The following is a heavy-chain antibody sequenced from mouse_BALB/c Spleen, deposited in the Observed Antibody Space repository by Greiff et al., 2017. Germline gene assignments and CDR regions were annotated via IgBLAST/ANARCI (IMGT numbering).Heavy chain of an antibody. J-gene: IGHJ3*01. CDR2: ISSGGSYT. V-gene: IGHV5-9-4*01. CDR1: GFTFSSYA. D-gene: IGHD3-1*01. Sequence: EVQGVESGGGLVKPGGSLKLSCAVSGFTFSSYAMSWVRQSPEKRLEWVAEISSGGSYTYYPDTVTGRFTISRDNAKNTLYLEMSSLRSEDTAMYYCARDRSSGYEGVFAYWGQGTLVTVSA. CDR3: ARDRSSGYEGVFAY.